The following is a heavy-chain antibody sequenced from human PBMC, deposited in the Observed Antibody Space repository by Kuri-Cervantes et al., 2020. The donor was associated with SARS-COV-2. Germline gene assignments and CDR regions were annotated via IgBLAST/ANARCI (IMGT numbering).Heavy chain of an antibody. V-gene: IGHV3-30*04. Sequence: GESLMICCAASGFTFSSYAMHWVRQAPGKGLEWVAVIPYDGSNKYDADSVKGRFTISRDNFKNTLYLLMNSLRAEDTAVYYCARGLAIFGVRNAFDIWGQGTMVTVSS. CDR2: IPYDGSNK. CDR1: GFTFSSYA. J-gene: IGHJ3*02. CDR3: ARGLAIFGVRNAFDI. D-gene: IGHD3-3*01.